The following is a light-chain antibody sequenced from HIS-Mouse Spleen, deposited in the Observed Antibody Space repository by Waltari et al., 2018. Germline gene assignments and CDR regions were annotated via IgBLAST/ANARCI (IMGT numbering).Light chain of an antibody. CDR2: EDN. CDR3: QSYDSSNQV. Sequence: NFMLTQPHSVSESPGKTVTISCTRSSGSIARNYVQWYQQRPGSAPTTVIYEDNHRPSGVPDRFSGSIDSSSNSASLTISGLKTEDEADYYCQSYDSSNQVFGGGTKLTVL. J-gene: IGLJ3*02. CDR1: SGSIARNY. V-gene: IGLV6-57*04.